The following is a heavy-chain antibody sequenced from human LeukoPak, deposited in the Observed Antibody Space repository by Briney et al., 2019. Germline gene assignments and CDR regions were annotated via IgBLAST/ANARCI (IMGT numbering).Heavy chain of an antibody. J-gene: IGHJ6*02. CDR2: ISNDGSST. CDR1: EFTLSNYW. CDR3: AREKPADYGSGSYDLQYYYFGMDV. V-gene: IGHV3-74*01. Sequence: GSLRLSCAASEFTLSNYWMHWVRQAPGKGLVWVSRISNDGSSTSYADSVKGRFTVSRDNAKSTVYLQMISLGDEDTAVYYCAREKPADYGSGSYDLQYYYFGMDVWGQGTTVTVSS. D-gene: IGHD3-10*01.